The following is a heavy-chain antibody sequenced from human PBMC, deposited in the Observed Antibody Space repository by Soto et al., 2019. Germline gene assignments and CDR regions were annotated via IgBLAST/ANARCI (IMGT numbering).Heavy chain of an antibody. D-gene: IGHD2-2*01. J-gene: IGHJ3*02. CDR1: GSSISSYY. CDR2: ISYDGSNK. V-gene: IGHV3-30-3*01. CDR3: ARQQPAAMYSGAFDI. Sequence: LSLTCTVSGSSISSYYCSWLRQPPRKGLEWVAVISYDGSNKYYADSVKGRFTISRDNSKNTLYLQMNSLRAEDTAVYYCARQQPAAMYSGAFDIWGQGTMVTVSS.